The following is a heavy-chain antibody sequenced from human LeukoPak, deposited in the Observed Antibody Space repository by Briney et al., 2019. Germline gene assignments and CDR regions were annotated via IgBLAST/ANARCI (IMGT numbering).Heavy chain of an antibody. CDR2: ISGSGGST. CDR3: AKAGPDSESYHRYYYYYMDV. CDR1: GFTFSSYA. V-gene: IGHV3-23*01. Sequence: GGSLRLSCAASGFTFSSYAMSWVRQAPGKGLEWVSAISGSGGSTYYADSVKGRFTISRDNSKNTLYLQMNSLRAEDTAVYYCAKAGPDSESYHRYYYYYMDVWGKGTTVTVSS. D-gene: IGHD1-26*01. J-gene: IGHJ6*03.